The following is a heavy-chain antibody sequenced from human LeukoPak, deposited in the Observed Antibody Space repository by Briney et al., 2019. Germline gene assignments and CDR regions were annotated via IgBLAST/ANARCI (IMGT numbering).Heavy chain of an antibody. V-gene: IGHV1-46*01. CDR3: ARVQPGIAAAGKGFDY. CDR2: INPSGGST. Sequence: EASVKVSCKASGYTFTSYYMHWVRQAPGQGLEWMGIINPSGGSTSYAQMFQGRVTMTRDTSTSTASMELSSLRSEDTAVYYCARVQPGIAAAGKGFDYWGQGTLVTVSS. D-gene: IGHD6-13*01. J-gene: IGHJ4*02. CDR1: GYTFTSYY.